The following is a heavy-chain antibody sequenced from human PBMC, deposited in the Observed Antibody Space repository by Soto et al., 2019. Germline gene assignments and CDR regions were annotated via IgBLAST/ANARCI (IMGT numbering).Heavy chain of an antibody. CDR3: ARAVTVVSNLDY. D-gene: IGHD2-8*02. V-gene: IGHV4-59*08. CDR1: GGSFSPNY. J-gene: IGHJ4*02. CDR2: VYYSDSI. Sequence: SETLSLTCTVSGGSFSPNYWSWIRQPPGKGLENLGYVYYSDSINYNPSFKSRVTISVDTSRNQFFLTLNSMTAADTAVYYCARAVTVVSNLDYWGQGTLVTVSS.